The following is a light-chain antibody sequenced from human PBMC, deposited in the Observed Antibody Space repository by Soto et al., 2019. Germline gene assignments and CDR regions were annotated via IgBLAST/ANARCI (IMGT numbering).Light chain of an antibody. CDR2: GAS. CDR1: QRVSNNY. V-gene: IGKV3-20*01. Sequence: EIVLTQSPSTLSLSPGERATLSCRASQRVSNNYFAWYQQKPGQAPRLLIYGASSRATGIPDRCSGSGSGTAFTLTISSLEPADFAVYYCQQYGSSLAVTFGRGTKVDIK. J-gene: IGKJ4*01. CDR3: QQYGSSLAVT.